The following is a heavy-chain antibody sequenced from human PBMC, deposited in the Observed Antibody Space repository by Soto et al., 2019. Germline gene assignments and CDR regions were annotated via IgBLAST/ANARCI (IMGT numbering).Heavy chain of an antibody. CDR2: IYSDGST. V-gene: IGHV3-53*01. D-gene: IGHD3-10*01. CDR3: ARAGKPPYYYYFDY. Sequence: GGSLRLSCAASGFTVSSTYMTWVRQAPGKGLEWVSIIYSDGSTYYADSVKGRFTISRDNSKNTLFLQMNSVRAEDTAVYYCARAGKPPYYYYFDYWGQGTLVTVSS. CDR1: GFTVSSTY. J-gene: IGHJ4*02.